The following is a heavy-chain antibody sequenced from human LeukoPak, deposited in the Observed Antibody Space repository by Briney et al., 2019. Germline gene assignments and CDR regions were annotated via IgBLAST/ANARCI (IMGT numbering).Heavy chain of an antibody. D-gene: IGHD3-10*01. CDR3: ASLEKSFYYGSGSYNSDDAFDI. CDR1: GGTFSSYA. CDR2: IIPIFGTA. V-gene: IGHV1-69*06. Sequence: SVKVSCKAPGGTFSSYAISWVRQAPGQGLEWMGGIIPIFGTANYAQKFQGRVTITADKSTSTAYMELSSLRSEDTAVYYCASLEKSFYYGSGSYNSDDAFDIWGQGTMVTVSS. J-gene: IGHJ3*02.